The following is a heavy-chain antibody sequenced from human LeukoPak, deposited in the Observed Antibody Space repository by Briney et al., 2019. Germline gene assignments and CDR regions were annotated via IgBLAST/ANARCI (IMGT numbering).Heavy chain of an antibody. Sequence: SIYYSGSTYYNPSLKSRVTISVDTSKNQFSLKLSSVTAADTAVYYCVGGVIHYYGSGSFDYWGQGTLVTVSS. J-gene: IGHJ4*02. V-gene: IGHV4-39*07. D-gene: IGHD3-10*01. CDR3: VGGVIHYYGSGSFDY. CDR2: IYYSGST.